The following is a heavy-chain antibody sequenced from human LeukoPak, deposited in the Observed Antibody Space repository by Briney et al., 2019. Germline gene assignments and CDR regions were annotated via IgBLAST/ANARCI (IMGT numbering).Heavy chain of an antibody. D-gene: IGHD6-19*01. CDR1: GFTFSTYG. Sequence: PGGSLRLSCAASGFTFSTYGMNWVRQGPGKGLEWVSGISDSGGSTYYADSVKGRFTISRDNSKNTLYLQMNSLRAEDTAVYYCARGLGSSGWYYLFDYWGQGALVTVSS. CDR3: ARGLGSSGWYYLFDY. CDR2: ISDSGGST. V-gene: IGHV3-23*01. J-gene: IGHJ4*02.